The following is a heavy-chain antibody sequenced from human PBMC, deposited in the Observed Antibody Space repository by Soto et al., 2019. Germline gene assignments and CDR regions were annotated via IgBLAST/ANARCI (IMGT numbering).Heavy chain of an antibody. Sequence: ASVKVSRKASGYTFTSYGISWVRQAPGQGLEWMGWISAYNGNTNYAQKLQGRVTMTTDTSTSTAYMELRSLRSDGTAVYYCARDWIFFVQVGRPGGNYGSGSRLDYWGQGTLVTVSS. CDR2: ISAYNGNT. CDR1: GYTFTSYG. V-gene: IGHV1-18*01. J-gene: IGHJ4*02. D-gene: IGHD3-10*01. CDR3: ARDWIFFVQVGRPGGNYGSGSRLDY.